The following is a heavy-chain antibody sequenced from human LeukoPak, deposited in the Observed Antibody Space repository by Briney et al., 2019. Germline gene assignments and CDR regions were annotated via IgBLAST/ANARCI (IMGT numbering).Heavy chain of an antibody. CDR2: INHSGST. CDR3: ARARSRWLQLPGY. V-gene: IGHV4-34*01. CDR1: GGSISSYY. D-gene: IGHD5-24*01. Sequence: SETLSLTCTVSGGSISSYYWSWIRQPPGKGLEWIGEINHSGSTNYNPSLKSRVTISVDTSKNQFSLKLSSVTAADTAVYYCARARSRWLQLPGYWGQGTLVTVSS. J-gene: IGHJ4*02.